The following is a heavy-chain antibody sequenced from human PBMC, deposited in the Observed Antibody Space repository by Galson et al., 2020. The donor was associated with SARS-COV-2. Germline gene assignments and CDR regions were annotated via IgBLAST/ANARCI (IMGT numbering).Heavy chain of an antibody. D-gene: IGHD2-2*02. CDR1: GFTFSSYS. Sequence: KIGESLKISCAASGFTFSSYSMNWVRQAPGKGLEWVSSISSSSSYIYYADSVKGRFTISRDNAKNSLYLQMNSLRAEDTAVYYCARDLRRDIVVVPAAIYYYGMDVWGQGTTVTGSS. J-gene: IGHJ6*02. CDR3: ARDLRRDIVVVPAAIYYYGMDV. V-gene: IGHV3-21*01. CDR2: ISSSSSYI.